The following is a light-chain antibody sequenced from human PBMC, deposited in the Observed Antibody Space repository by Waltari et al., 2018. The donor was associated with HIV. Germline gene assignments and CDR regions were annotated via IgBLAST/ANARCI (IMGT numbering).Light chain of an antibody. V-gene: IGLV2-14*01. CDR3: SSYTSSNTLV. CDR1: NTDAGGYNY. CDR2: EVS. Sequence: QSALTQPASVSGSPGQSITISCTGSNTDAGGYNYVSWYQQHPGKAPKLMIYEVSNRPSGVSNRFSGSKSGNTASLTISGLQTEDEADYYCSSYTSSNTLVFGGGTKLTVL. J-gene: IGLJ2*01.